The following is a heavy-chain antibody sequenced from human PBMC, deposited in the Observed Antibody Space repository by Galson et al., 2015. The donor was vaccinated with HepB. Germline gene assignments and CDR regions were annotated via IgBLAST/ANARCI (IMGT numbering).Heavy chain of an antibody. D-gene: IGHD6-13*01. CDR3: ATSQMAAAGTGGWFDP. V-gene: IGHV1-18*01. CDR1: GYTFTSYG. CDR2: ISAYNGNT. Sequence: SVKVSCKASGYTFTSYGISWVRQAPGQGLEWMGWISAYNGNTNYAQKLQGRVTMTTDTSTSTAYMELSSLRSEDTAVYYCATSQMAAAGTGGWFDPWGQGTLVTVSS. J-gene: IGHJ5*02.